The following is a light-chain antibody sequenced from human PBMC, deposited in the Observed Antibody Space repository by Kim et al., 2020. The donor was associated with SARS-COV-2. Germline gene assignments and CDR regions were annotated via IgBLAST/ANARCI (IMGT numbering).Light chain of an antibody. CDR2: WAS. CDR3: QQYYTFPPT. Sequence: ATINCKSSQSVLYSSNNKNYLAWYQQKPGQPPKLLIYWASTRASGVPDRFSGSGSGTDFTLTISSLQAEDVAVYYCQQYYTFPPTFGQGTKVDIK. V-gene: IGKV4-1*01. CDR1: QSVLYSSNNKNY. J-gene: IGKJ1*01.